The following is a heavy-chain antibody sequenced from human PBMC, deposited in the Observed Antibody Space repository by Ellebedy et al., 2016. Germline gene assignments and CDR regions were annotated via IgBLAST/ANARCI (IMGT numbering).Heavy chain of an antibody. D-gene: IGHD3-10*01. CDR1: GFTFSSHA. J-gene: IGHJ4*02. V-gene: IGHV3-7*01. CDR2: MNPDGSLR. CDR3: VRDHRGERLFDY. Sequence: GGSLRLSCEASGFTFSSHAMSWVRQAPGKGPEWVADMNPDGSLRNFIDSVKGRFSISRDNTKNSLFLQMNYLRAEDTAVYYCVRDHRGERLFDYWGQGTLVTVSS.